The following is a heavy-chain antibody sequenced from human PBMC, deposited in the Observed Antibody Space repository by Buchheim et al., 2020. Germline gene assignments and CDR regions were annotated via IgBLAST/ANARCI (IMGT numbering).Heavy chain of an antibody. Sequence: QVQLQQWGAGLLKPSETLSLTCAVYGGSFSGYYWSWIRQPPGKGLEWIGEINHSGSTNYNPSLKSRVTISVDTSKNQFSLKLSSVTAADTAVYYCARSDLGGGYYSYFHYWGQGTL. V-gene: IGHV4-34*01. J-gene: IGHJ4*02. CDR2: INHSGST. CDR1: GGSFSGYY. D-gene: IGHD3-3*01. CDR3: ARSDLGGGYYSYFHY.